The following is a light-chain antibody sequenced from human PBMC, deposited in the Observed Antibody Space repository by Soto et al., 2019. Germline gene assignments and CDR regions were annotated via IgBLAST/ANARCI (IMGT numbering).Light chain of an antibody. V-gene: IGKV1-5*01. J-gene: IGKJ4*01. Sequence: DIQMTQSPSTLSASVGDRVTITCRASQSISSWLAWYQQKPGKAPKLLIYDASSLESGVPSRFSGSGSGTEFTLTISSLQPDDFATYYCQQYNSYPLTFGGGIKVEIK. CDR3: QQYNSYPLT. CDR2: DAS. CDR1: QSISSW.